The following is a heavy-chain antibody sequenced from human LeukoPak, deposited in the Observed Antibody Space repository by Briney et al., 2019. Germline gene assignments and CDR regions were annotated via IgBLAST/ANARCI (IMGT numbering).Heavy chain of an antibody. D-gene: IGHD2-21*02. V-gene: IGHV4-34*01. J-gene: IGHJ4*02. CDR1: GGSFSPYY. Sequence: SETLSLTCAVYGGSFSPYYWSWIRQPPGKGLEWIGEINHSGSTNYNPSLKSRATISVDTSKNQFSLRLSSVTAADTAVYYCARGGFYCGGDCYVDYWGQGTLVTVSS. CDR2: INHSGST. CDR3: ARGGFYCGGDCYVDY.